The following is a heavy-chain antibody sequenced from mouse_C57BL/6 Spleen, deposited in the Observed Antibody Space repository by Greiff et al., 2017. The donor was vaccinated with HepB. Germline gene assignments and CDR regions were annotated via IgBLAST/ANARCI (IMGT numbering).Heavy chain of an antibody. D-gene: IGHD2-5*01. CDR2: IYPRSGNT. CDR3: AYSNYEAY. Sequence: VKLMESGAELARPGASVKLSCKASGYTFTSYGISWVKQRTGQGLEWIGEIYPRSGNTYYNEKFKGKATLTADKSSSTAYMELRSLTSEDSAVYFCAYSNYEAYWGQGTTLTVSS. CDR1: GYTFTSYG. J-gene: IGHJ2*01. V-gene: IGHV1-81*01.